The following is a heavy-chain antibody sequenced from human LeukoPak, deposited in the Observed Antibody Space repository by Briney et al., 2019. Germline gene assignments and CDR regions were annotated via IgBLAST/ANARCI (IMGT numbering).Heavy chain of an antibody. CDR2: ISYDGSNK. CDR1: GFTFSSYG. V-gene: IGHV3-30*18. CDR3: AKPSLREQQLIYGMDV. J-gene: IGHJ6*02. D-gene: IGHD6-13*01. Sequence: GGSLRLSCAASGFTFSSYGMHWVRQAPGKGLEWVAVISYDGSNKYYADSVKGRFTISRDNSKNTLYLQMNSLRAEDTAVYYCAKPSLREQQLIYGMDVWGQGTTVAVSS.